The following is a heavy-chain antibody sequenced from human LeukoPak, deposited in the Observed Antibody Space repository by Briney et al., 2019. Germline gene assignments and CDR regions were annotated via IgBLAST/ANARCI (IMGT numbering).Heavy chain of an antibody. Sequence: ASVKVSCKASGYTFTSYGISWVRQAPGQGLEWMGWISAYNGNTNYAQKLQGRVTMTTDTSTSTAYMELRSLRSEDTAVYYCARRYSSSWYDHGLFDYWGQGTLVTVSS. J-gene: IGHJ4*02. CDR2: ISAYNGNT. D-gene: IGHD6-13*01. CDR1: GYTFTSYG. V-gene: IGHV1-18*01. CDR3: ARRYSSSWYDHGLFDY.